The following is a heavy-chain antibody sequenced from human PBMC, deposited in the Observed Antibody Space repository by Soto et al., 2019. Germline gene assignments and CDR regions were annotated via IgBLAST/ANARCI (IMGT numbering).Heavy chain of an antibody. CDR2: INGSGAGT. Sequence: EVQLLESGGGLVQPGGSLRLSCAASGFTFSSYAISWVRQAPGKGLEWVSAINGSGAGTYYADSVKGRFTISRDHSKNTLDLQMNSLRAEDTAVYYCAKDRRDSYGYGYWGQGTLVTVSS. J-gene: IGHJ4*02. CDR1: GFTFSSYA. V-gene: IGHV3-23*01. CDR3: AKDRRDSYGYGY. D-gene: IGHD5-18*01.